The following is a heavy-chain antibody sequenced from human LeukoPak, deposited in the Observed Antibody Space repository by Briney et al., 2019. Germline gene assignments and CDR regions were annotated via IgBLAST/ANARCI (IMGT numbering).Heavy chain of an antibody. Sequence: ASVKVSCKTFGYTFTRYYMHWVRQAPGQGPEWMGVISPSGGSTTYAQKFQGRVTLTRDMSTSTDYLELSSLRSEDTAVYYCARVGLGVGSGRKASGFDPWGQGTLVTVSS. CDR1: GYTFTRYY. CDR3: ARVGLGVGSGRKASGFDP. CDR2: ISPSGGST. D-gene: IGHD3-10*01. J-gene: IGHJ5*02. V-gene: IGHV1-46*01.